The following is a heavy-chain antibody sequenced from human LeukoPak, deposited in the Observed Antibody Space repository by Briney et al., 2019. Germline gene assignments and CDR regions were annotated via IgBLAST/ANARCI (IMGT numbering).Heavy chain of an antibody. CDR2: IYYSGST. Sequence: PSETLSLTCTVSGGSLSSYYWSWIRQPPGKGLEWIGYIYYSGSTNYNPSLKSRVTISVDTSKNQFSLKLSSVTAADTAVYYCARAYSSSWTDAFDIWGQGTMVTVSS. V-gene: IGHV4-59*01. CDR3: ARAYSSSWTDAFDI. J-gene: IGHJ3*02. CDR1: GGSLSSYY. D-gene: IGHD6-13*01.